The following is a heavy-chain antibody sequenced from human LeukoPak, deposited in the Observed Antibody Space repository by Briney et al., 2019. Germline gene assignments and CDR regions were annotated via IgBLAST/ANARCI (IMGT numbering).Heavy chain of an antibody. Sequence: GASLKISCKGSGYSFTSYWISWVRQMPGKGLEWMGRIDPSDSYTNYSPSFQGHVTISADKSISTAYLQWSSLKASDTAMYYCARLATPGYSSGWYEYFQHWGQGTLVTVSS. CDR1: GYSFTSYW. CDR2: IDPSDSYT. CDR3: ARLATPGYSSGWYEYFQH. J-gene: IGHJ1*01. V-gene: IGHV5-10-1*01. D-gene: IGHD6-19*01.